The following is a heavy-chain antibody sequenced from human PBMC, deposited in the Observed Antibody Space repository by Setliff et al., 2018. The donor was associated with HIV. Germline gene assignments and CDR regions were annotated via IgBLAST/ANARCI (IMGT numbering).Heavy chain of an antibody. J-gene: IGHJ4*02. CDR1: GGSISNSSSY. D-gene: IGHD2-15*01. Sequence: KTSETLSLTCTVPGGSISNSSSYWGWIRQTPGKGLEWIGSIYSSRWSYYNPSLQSRLTLSIDRSKNQFSLKLSSVTAADTAVYYCARVSNCSGGSCYFYFDYWGQGTLVTVSS. CDR2: IYSSRWS. CDR3: ARVSNCSGGSCYFYFDY. V-gene: IGHV4-39*07.